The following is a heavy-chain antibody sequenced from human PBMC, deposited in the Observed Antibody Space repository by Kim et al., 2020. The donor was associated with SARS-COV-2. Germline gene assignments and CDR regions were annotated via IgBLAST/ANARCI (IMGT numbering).Heavy chain of an antibody. J-gene: IGHJ4*02. V-gene: IGHV3-23*01. CDR2: ISGSGGST. D-gene: IGHD1-26*01. CDR1: GFTFSSYA. Sequence: GGSLRLSCAASGFTFSSYAMSWVRQAPGKGLEWVSAISGSGGSTYYADSVKGRFTISRDNSKNTLYLQMNSLRAEDTAVYYCAKVLGWELLSLYYFDYWGQGPLVTVSS. CDR3: AKVLGWELLSLYYFDY.